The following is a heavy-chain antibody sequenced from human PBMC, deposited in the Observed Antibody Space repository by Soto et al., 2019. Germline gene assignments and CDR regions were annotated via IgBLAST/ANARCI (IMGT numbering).Heavy chain of an antibody. J-gene: IGHJ4*02. Sequence: QVQLQESGPGLVKPSETLSLTCSVSGDSISRKYWSWLRQPAGGGLAWIGRIYTTGSTHYNSTLRSRVSMSVDTSKNQFSLRLTSVTAADTAVYFWAMTVIAPSPYLDDWGQGLMVTVSS. CDR1: GDSISRKY. CDR2: IYTTGST. V-gene: IGHV4-4*07. D-gene: IGHD4-17*01. CDR3: AMTVIAPSPYLDD.